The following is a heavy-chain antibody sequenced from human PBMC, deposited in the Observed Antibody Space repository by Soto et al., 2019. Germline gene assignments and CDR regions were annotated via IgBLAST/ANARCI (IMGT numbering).Heavy chain of an antibody. J-gene: IGHJ5*02. V-gene: IGHV3-30-3*01. CDR3: AEGIRFDP. Sequence: QVQLVESGGGVVQPGRSLRLSCAASGFTFSSYAMHWVRQAPGKGLEWVAVISYDGSNKNYADSVKGRFTISRDNSKNTLYLQMNRLRAEDTAVYYCAEGIRFDPWGQGTLVTVSS. D-gene: IGHD3-10*01. CDR2: ISYDGSNK. CDR1: GFTFSSYA.